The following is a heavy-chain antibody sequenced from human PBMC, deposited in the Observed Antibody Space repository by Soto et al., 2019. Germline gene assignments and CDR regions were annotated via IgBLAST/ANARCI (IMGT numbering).Heavy chain of an antibody. J-gene: IGHJ4*02. Sequence: PSVKVSCKASGGTFTSYTISWVRQAPGQGLEWMGRIIPILGIANYAQKFQGRVTITADKSTSPAYMELSSLRSEDTAGYYCARGAGGSSDHHDILTGPTRDWGQGTQVTVSA. CDR1: GGTFTSYT. CDR3: ARGAGGSSDHHDILTGPTRD. V-gene: IGHV1-69*02. CDR2: IIPILGIA. D-gene: IGHD3-9*01.